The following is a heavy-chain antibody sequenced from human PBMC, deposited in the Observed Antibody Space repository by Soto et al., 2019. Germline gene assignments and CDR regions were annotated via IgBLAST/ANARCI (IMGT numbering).Heavy chain of an antibody. J-gene: IGHJ4*02. CDR3: AGGTGYIIDH. D-gene: IGHD3-9*01. V-gene: IGHV3-7*05. Sequence: EVQLVESGGGLVQPGGSLRLSCVASEFTFTHYWMNWVRQAPGKGLEWVANIKNDGSERHYVDSVKGRFTISRDNARNTLYLQMSSLRAEDTGFYYWAGGTGYIIDHWGQGTLVTVSS. CDR1: EFTFTHYW. CDR2: IKNDGSER.